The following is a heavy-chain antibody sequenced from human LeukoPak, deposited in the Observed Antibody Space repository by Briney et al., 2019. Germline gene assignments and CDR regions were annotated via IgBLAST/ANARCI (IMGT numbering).Heavy chain of an antibody. Sequence: PGGSLRLSCAASGFTFSDHYMDWVRQAPGKGLEWVGRIRNKANSYTTEYAASVKGRFTISRDDSKNSLYLQINSLKIGDTAVYYCARVGSSGWEDYWGQGTLVSVSS. J-gene: IGHJ4*02. CDR2: IRNKANSYTT. V-gene: IGHV3-72*01. CDR1: GFTFSDHY. D-gene: IGHD6-19*01. CDR3: ARVGSSGWEDY.